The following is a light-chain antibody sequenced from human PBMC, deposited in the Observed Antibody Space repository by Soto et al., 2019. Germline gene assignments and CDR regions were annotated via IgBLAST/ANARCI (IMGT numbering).Light chain of an antibody. CDR3: QQSYTTPLT. V-gene: IGKV3-15*01. J-gene: IGKJ4*01. Sequence: EVVMTQAPATLSVSPGERVIISGRASQSVTTNLAWYQHKPGQSPRLLISDASTGASGIPPRFSGSGSGTEFTLTISSLQPEDLATYYCQQSYTTPLTFGGGTKVDIK. CDR2: DAS. CDR1: QSVTTN.